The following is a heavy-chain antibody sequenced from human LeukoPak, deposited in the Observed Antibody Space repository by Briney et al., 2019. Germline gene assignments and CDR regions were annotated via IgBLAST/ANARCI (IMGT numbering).Heavy chain of an antibody. CDR2: INSDGSST. V-gene: IGHV3-74*01. J-gene: IGHJ3*02. D-gene: IGHD2-2*01. CDR1: GFTFSSYG. Sequence: AGGSLRLSCAASGFTFSSYGMHWVRQAPGKGLVWVSRINSDGSSTSYADSVKGRFTISRGNAKNTLYLQMNSLRAEDTAVYYCARAGYCSSTSCLVDAFDIWGQGTMVTVSS. CDR3: ARAGYCSSTSCLVDAFDI.